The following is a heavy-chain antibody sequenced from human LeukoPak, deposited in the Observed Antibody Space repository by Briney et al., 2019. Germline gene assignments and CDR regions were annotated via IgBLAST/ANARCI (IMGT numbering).Heavy chain of an antibody. Sequence: ASVKVSCKVSGYTFTGYYMHWVRQAPGQGLEWMGWINPNSGGTNYAQKFQGRVTMTRDTSISTAYMELSRLRSDDTAVYYCARGDSDLGWFDPWGQGTLVTVSS. V-gene: IGHV1-2*02. CDR1: GYTFTGYY. CDR2: INPNSGGT. CDR3: ARGDSDLGWFDP. J-gene: IGHJ5*02. D-gene: IGHD3-22*01.